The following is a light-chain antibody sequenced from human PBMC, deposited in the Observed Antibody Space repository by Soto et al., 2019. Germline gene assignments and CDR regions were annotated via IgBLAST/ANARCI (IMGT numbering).Light chain of an antibody. CDR3: QQRSNWPPGYT. V-gene: IGKV3-11*01. J-gene: IGKJ2*01. CDR2: DAS. CDR1: QSVSSY. Sequence: EIGLPQSPATLSLSPGERATLSCRASQSVSSYLVWYQQKPGQAPSLLIYDASNRATGIPARFSGSGSGTDFTLTISSLEPEAFAVYYCQQRSNWPPGYTFGQGTKLEVK.